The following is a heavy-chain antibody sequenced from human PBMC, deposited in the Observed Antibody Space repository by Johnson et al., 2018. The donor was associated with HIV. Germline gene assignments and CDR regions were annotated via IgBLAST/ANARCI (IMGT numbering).Heavy chain of an antibody. CDR3: ARAGSSSSGPRAFDI. D-gene: IGHD6-6*01. CDR1: GFTFSSYG. Sequence: VESGGGVVQPGGSLRLSCAASGFTFSSYGMHWVRQAPGKGLEWVAFIRYDGSNKYYADSVKGRFTISRDNSKNTLYLQMNSLRAEDTAVYYCARAGSSSSGPRAFDIWGQGTMVTVSS. CDR2: IRYDGSNK. J-gene: IGHJ3*02. V-gene: IGHV3-30*02.